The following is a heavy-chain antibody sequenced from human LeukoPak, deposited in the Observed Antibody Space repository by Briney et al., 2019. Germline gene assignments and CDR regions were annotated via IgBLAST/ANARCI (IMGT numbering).Heavy chain of an antibody. D-gene: IGHD4-11*01. CDR3: ARTLSTYYSNYDGNWFDP. V-gene: IGHV4-59*11. Sequence: SETLSLTCTVSGGSISSHYWSWIRQPPGKGLEWIGYIYYSGSTNYNPSLKSRVTISVDTSKNQFSLKLSSVTAADTAVYYCARTLSTYYSNYDGNWFDPWGQGTLVTVSS. CDR1: GGSISSHY. CDR2: IYYSGST. J-gene: IGHJ5*02.